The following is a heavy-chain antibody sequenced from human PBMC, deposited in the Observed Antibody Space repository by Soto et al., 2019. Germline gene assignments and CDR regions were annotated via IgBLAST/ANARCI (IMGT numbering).Heavy chain of an antibody. Sequence: EVQLVESGGGLVQPGRSLRLSCAASGFTFDDYAMHWVRQAPGKGLEWVSGISWNSGSIGYADSVKGRFTISRDNAKNSLYLQMNSLRAEDTALYYCAKEPAGENYFDYWGQGTLVTVSS. V-gene: IGHV3-9*01. D-gene: IGHD6-25*01. CDR2: ISWNSGSI. CDR1: GFTFDDYA. J-gene: IGHJ4*02. CDR3: AKEPAGENYFDY.